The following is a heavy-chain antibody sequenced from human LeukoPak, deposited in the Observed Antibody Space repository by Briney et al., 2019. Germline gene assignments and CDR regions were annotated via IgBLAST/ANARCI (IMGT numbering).Heavy chain of an antibody. D-gene: IGHD3-10*01. J-gene: IGHJ3*02. CDR2: ISGSGGST. Sequence: PGGSLRLSCAASGFTFSSYAMSWVRQAPAKGLEWVSAISGSGGSTYYADSVKGRFTISRDNSKNTLYLQMNSLRAEDTAVYYCAKDLGMVRGVPDAFDIWGQGTMVTVSS. CDR3: AKDLGMVRGVPDAFDI. V-gene: IGHV3-23*01. CDR1: GFTFSSYA.